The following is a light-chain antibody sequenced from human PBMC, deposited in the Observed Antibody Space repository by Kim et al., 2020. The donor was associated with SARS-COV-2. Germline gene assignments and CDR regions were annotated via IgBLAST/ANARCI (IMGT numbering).Light chain of an antibody. Sequence: RATINCKSSQSVLYSSNNQNYLAWYQQKPGQPPKLLIYWASTREYGVPDRFSGSGSGTDFTLTISSLQAEDVAVYYCQQYYSTPYTFGQGTKRRS. J-gene: IGKJ2*01. CDR1: QSVLYSSNNQNY. CDR3: QQYYSTPYT. V-gene: IGKV4-1*01. CDR2: WAS.